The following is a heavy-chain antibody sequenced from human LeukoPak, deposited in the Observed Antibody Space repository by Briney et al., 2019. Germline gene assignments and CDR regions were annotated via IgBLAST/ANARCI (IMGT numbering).Heavy chain of an antibody. J-gene: IGHJ6*03. D-gene: IGHD5-18*01. Sequence: GASVKVSCKASGYIFTSYGISWLRQAPGQGLEWMGWISAYNANTSYAQNVQGRVTMATDTSTSTAYMEMRNLTSDDTAVYYCARVDTVNYYYYMDVWGKGTPVTVSS. V-gene: IGHV1-18*01. CDR3: ARVDTVNYYYYMDV. CDR2: ISAYNANT. CDR1: GYIFTSYG.